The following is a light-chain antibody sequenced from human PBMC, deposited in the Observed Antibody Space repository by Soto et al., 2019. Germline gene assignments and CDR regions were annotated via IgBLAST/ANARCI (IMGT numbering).Light chain of an antibody. J-gene: IGKJ1*01. CDR1: QSISSY. Sequence: IQMTQSPSSLSASLGDRVTITCRASQSISSYLGWYQQKPGKAPKLLIYAASSLQSGVPSRFSGSGSGTDFTLTISSLQPEDFATYYCLQDYNYPRTFGQGTKVDIK. CDR3: LQDYNYPRT. CDR2: AAS. V-gene: IGKV1-6*01.